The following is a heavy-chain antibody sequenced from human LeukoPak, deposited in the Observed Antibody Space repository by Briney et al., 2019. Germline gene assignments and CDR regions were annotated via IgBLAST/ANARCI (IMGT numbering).Heavy chain of an antibody. CDR3: ARGVVPAAMEDNWFDP. D-gene: IGHD2-2*01. CDR1: GGTFSSYA. J-gene: IGHJ5*02. V-gene: IGHV1-69*13. CDR2: IIPIFGTA. Sequence: SVKVSCKASGGTFSSYAISWVRQAPGRGLEWMGGIIPIFGTANYAQKFQGRVTITADESTSTAYMELSSLRSEDTAVYYCARGVVPAAMEDNWFDPWGQGTLVTVSS.